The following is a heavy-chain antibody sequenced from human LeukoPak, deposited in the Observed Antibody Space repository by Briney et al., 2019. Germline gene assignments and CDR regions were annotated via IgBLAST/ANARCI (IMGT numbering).Heavy chain of an antibody. Sequence: SVKVSCKASGFTFTSSAMQWVRQARGQRLEWIGWIVVGSGNTNYAQKFQGRVTMTRDTSISTAYMELSRLRSDDTAVYYCARLPRGLVYYFDYWGQGTLVTVSS. D-gene: IGHD2-21*01. CDR3: ARLPRGLVYYFDY. CDR1: GFTFTSSA. J-gene: IGHJ4*02. V-gene: IGHV1-58*02. CDR2: IVVGSGNT.